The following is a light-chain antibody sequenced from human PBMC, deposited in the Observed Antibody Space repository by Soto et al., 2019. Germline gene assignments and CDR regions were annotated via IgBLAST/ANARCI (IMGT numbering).Light chain of an antibody. Sequence: QSVLTQSHSVSAAPGQKVTISCSGTSSNIGNNYVSWYQQFPDTAPKLLIYDNIKRPSGIPDRFSGSKSGTSATLVITGLQNGDEADYYCGTWDGSRNWVFGGGTKLTVL. CDR3: GTWDGSRNWV. CDR2: DNI. J-gene: IGLJ3*02. V-gene: IGLV1-51*01. CDR1: SSNIGNNY.